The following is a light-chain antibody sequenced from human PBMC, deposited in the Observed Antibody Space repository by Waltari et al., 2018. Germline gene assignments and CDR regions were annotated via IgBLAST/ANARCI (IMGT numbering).Light chain of an antibody. J-gene: IGLJ3*02. Sequence: QSALTQPASVSGSPGQSITIPCTGTSSAIGGSNLVSWYQHHPGKAPKIIIYEGNKRPSGVSYRFSGSKSGNTASLTISGLHTEDEADYYCCSYAGIGTLTFGGGTRVTVL. CDR2: EGN. CDR3: CSYAGIGTLT. CDR1: SSAIGGSNL. V-gene: IGLV2-23*01.